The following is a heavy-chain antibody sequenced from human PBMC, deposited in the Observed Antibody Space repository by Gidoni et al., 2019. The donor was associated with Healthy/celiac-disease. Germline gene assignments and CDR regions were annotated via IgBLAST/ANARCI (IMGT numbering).Heavy chain of an antibody. CDR1: GFTFGDYA. Sequence: EVQLVESGGGLVQPGRSLRLSCTASGFTFGDYAMSWFRQAPGKGLEVVGFIRSKAYGGTTEYAASVKGRFTISRDDSKSIAYLQMNSLKTEDTAVYYCTREGLIIGVDYYGSGSYYNVFDYWGQGTLVTVSS. J-gene: IGHJ4*02. D-gene: IGHD3-10*01. CDR3: TREGLIIGVDYYGSGSYYNVFDY. V-gene: IGHV3-49*03. CDR2: IRSKAYGGTT.